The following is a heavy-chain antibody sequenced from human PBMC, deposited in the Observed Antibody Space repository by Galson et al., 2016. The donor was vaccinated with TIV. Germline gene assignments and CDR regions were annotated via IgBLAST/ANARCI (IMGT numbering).Heavy chain of an antibody. CDR2: ISDSGKT. D-gene: IGHD2-21*01. J-gene: IGHJ6*02. CDR1: GLAVGKNY. Sequence: SLRLSCASSGLAVGKNYMTWVRQAPGKGLEWVALISDSGKTYYTESVRGRLTISRDNSRNTLYLQMSGLRAEDTAVYYCATDRVIDAYYYHYTYGLDVWGLGTTVTVSS. V-gene: IGHV3-66*03. CDR3: ATDRVIDAYYYHYTYGLDV.